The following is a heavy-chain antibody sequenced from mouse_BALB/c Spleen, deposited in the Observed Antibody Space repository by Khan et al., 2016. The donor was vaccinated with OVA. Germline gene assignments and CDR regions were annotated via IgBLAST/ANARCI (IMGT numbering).Heavy chain of an antibody. D-gene: IGHD1-1*01. CDR3: ARNPYYYGGKYAMDY. CDR1: GFTFSSYG. CDR2: INSNGGST. J-gene: IGHJ4*01. Sequence: EVELVESGGGLVQPGGSLKLSCAASGFTFSSYGMSWVRQTPDKRLELVATINSNGGSTYYPDSVKGRFTLSRDNAKNPLYLQMSSLTSEDIAMYYCARNPYYYGGKYAMDYWGQGTSVTVSS. V-gene: IGHV5-6-3*01.